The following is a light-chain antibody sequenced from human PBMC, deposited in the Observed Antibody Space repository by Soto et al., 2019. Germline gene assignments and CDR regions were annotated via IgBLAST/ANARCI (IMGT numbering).Light chain of an antibody. J-gene: IGKJ1*01. Sequence: EIVMTQSPATLSVSPGERATLSCRASQSVSSNLAWYQQKPGQAPRLLIYGASTRATGIPARFSGSGSGTEFTRTISSLQSEDFAVYYCQQYNNWVTWTFGQGTKVEIK. V-gene: IGKV3-15*01. CDR3: QQYNNWVTWT. CDR1: QSVSSN. CDR2: GAS.